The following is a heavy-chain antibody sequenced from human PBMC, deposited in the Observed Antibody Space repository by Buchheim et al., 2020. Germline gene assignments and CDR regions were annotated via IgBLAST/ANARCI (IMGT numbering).Heavy chain of an antibody. CDR2: ISSRSSYI. D-gene: IGHD6-13*01. J-gene: IGHJ6*02. CDR3: ARDFIADILHYYYYYGMDV. V-gene: IGHV3-21*01. CDR1: GFTFSSYS. Sequence: EVQLVESGGGLVKPGGSLRLSCAASGFTFSSYSMNWVRQAPGKGLEWVSSISSRSSYIYYADSVKGRFTISRDNAKNSLYLQMNSLRAEDTAVYYCARDFIADILHYYYYYGMDVWGQGTT.